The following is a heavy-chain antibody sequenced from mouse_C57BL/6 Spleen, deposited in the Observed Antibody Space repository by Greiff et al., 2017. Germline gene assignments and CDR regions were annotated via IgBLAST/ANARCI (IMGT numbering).Heavy chain of an antibody. J-gene: IGHJ2*01. D-gene: IGHD1-2*01. Sequence: QVQLQQPGAELVKPGASVKLSCKASGYTFTSYWMQWVKQRPGQGLEWIGEIDPSDSYTNYNQKFKGKATLTVDTSSSTAYMQLSSLTSEDSAVYYCARLRLSLYFDYWGQGTTLTVSS. CDR3: ARLRLSLYFDY. V-gene: IGHV1-50*01. CDR1: GYTFTSYW. CDR2: IDPSDSYT.